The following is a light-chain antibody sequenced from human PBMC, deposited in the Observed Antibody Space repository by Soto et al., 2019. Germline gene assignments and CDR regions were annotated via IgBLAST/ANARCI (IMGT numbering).Light chain of an antibody. CDR1: KSNIGNNY. Sequence: QSVLTQPPSVSAAPGQKVTISCSGSKSNIGNNYVSWYQQLPGTAPKLLIYDNNKRPSGIPDRFSGSKSGTSATLGITGLQTGDEADYYCATWDSSLSAVVFGGGTQLTVL. CDR3: ATWDSSLSAVV. CDR2: DNN. J-gene: IGLJ2*01. V-gene: IGLV1-51*01.